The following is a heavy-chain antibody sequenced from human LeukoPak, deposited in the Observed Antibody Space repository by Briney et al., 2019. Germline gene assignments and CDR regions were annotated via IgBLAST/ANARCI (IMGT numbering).Heavy chain of an antibody. Sequence: ASVKVSCKASGYTFTSYDINWVRQATGQGLEWMGWMNPNSGNTGYAQKFQGRVTMTRNTSISTAYMELSSLRSEDTAVYYCARGRITMVRGVIIGALGYRHWGQGTLVTVSS. CDR3: ARGRITMVRGVIIGALGYRH. CDR1: GYTFTSYD. J-gene: IGHJ4*02. V-gene: IGHV1-8*01. CDR2: MNPNSGNT. D-gene: IGHD3-10*01.